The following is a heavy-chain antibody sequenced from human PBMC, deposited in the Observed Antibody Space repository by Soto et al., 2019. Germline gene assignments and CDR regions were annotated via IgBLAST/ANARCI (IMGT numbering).Heavy chain of an antibody. J-gene: IGHJ4*02. V-gene: IGHV4-39*01. CDR1: GASITSSSYF. Sequence: PSETLSLTCTVSGASITSSSYFWGWIRQPPGKGPEWIGNIHYRGSTYYNASLKSRVTISVDTSKNQFTLRLSSVTAADSAVYSCARGIGYYFDSWGQGNLVTVSS. CDR2: IHYRGST. D-gene: IGHD5-12*01. CDR3: ARGIGYYFDS.